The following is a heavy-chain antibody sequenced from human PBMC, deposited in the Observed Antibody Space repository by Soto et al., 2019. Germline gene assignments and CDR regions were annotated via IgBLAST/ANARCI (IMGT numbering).Heavy chain of an antibody. D-gene: IGHD3-9*01. CDR3: ARDSFDDILTGYYKGPFDY. V-gene: IGHV3-48*01. CDR2: ISSSSSTI. J-gene: IGHJ4*02. CDR1: GFTFSSYS. Sequence: EVQLVESGGGLVQPGGSLRLSCAASGFTFSSYSMNWVRQAPGKGLEWVSYISSSSSTIYYADSVKGRFTISRDNAKNSLYLQMNSLIAEDTAVYYCARDSFDDILTGYYKGPFDYGGQGTLVTVSS.